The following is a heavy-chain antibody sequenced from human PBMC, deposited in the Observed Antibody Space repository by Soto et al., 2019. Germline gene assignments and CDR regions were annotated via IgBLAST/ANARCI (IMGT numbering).Heavy chain of an antibody. D-gene: IGHD6-13*01. CDR3: AKVGYSSSSFGMDV. CDR2: ISGSGGST. J-gene: IGHJ6*02. Sequence: EVQLLESGGGLVQPGGSLRLSCAASGFTFSSYAMSWVRQAPGKGLGWVSAISGSGGSTYYADSVKGRFTISIDNSKNTLYLQMNSLRAEDTAVYYCAKVGYSSSSFGMDVWGQGTTVTVSS. V-gene: IGHV3-23*01. CDR1: GFTFSSYA.